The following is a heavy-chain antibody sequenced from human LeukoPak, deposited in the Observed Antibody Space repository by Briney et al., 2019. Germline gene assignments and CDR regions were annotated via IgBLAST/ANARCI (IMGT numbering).Heavy chain of an antibody. CDR1: GYTFTGYY. J-gene: IGHJ4*02. CDR2: INPNSGGT. Sequence: ASVKVSCKASGYTFTGYYMHWVRQAPGQGLEWMGWINPNSGGTNYAQKFQGRVTMTRDTSISTAYMELSRLSSDDTAVFYCARVGQWELDRFHDYWGQGTLVTVSS. CDR3: ARVGQWELDRFHDY. V-gene: IGHV1-2*02. D-gene: IGHD1-26*01.